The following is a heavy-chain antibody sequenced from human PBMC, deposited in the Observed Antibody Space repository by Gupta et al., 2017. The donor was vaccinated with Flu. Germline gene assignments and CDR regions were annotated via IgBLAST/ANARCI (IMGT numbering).Heavy chain of an antibody. V-gene: IGHV2-5*02. CDR3: VHSPYYYYYYGLDV. CDR1: AFSLSTHGVG. CDR2: IYWDNDR. J-gene: IGHJ6*02. Sequence: ITLKDSGPTVVQPPESLTLPCTFSAFSLSTHGVGVGWSRQSPGKALEWLALIYWDNDRRYTPSLKSRLTSTKNTSKNQVVLTMTNMDPVDTATYYCVHSPYYYYYYGLDVWGQGTTVTVSS.